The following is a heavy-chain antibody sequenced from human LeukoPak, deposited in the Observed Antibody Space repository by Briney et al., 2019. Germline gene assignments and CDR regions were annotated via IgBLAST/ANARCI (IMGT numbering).Heavy chain of an antibody. D-gene: IGHD6-13*01. CDR1: GYTFTSYY. Sequence: ASVKVSCKASGYTFTSYYMHWVRQAPGQGLEWKGIINPSGGSTSYAQKFQGRVTMTRDTSTSTVYMELSSLRSEDTAVYYCARDSGDSSSWYYYMDVWGKGTTVTVSS. CDR2: INPSGGST. CDR3: ARDSGDSSSWYYYMDV. J-gene: IGHJ6*03. V-gene: IGHV1-46*01.